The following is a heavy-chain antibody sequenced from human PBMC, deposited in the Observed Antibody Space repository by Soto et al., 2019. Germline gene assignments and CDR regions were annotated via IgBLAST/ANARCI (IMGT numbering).Heavy chain of an antibody. CDR3: ARSDRGRTTIFDYWYFDL. D-gene: IGHD3-3*01. Sequence: PSLTCTVSGGSVSSGNSYWSWIRQPPGKGLEWIGYIYYSGSSNYNPSLKSRVTISVDTSKNQFSLKLSSVTAADTAVYYCARSDRGRTTIFDYWYFDLWGRGTLVTAPQ. CDR2: IYYSGSS. V-gene: IGHV4-61*01. CDR1: GGSVSSGNSY. J-gene: IGHJ2*01.